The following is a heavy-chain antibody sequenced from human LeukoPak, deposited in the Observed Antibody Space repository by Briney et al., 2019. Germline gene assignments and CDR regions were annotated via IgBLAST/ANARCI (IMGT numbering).Heavy chain of an antibody. D-gene: IGHD3-3*01. J-gene: IGHJ4*02. CDR1: GYTFTSYD. CDR3: ARSSYDFWSGYVSEPFDY. V-gene: IGHV1-8*01. CDR2: MNPNSGNT. Sequence: ASVKVSCKASGYTFTSYDINWVRQATGQGLEWMGWMNPNSGNTGYAQEFQGRVTMTRNTSISTAYMELSSLRSEDTAVYYCARSSYDFWSGYVSEPFDYWGQGTLVTVSS.